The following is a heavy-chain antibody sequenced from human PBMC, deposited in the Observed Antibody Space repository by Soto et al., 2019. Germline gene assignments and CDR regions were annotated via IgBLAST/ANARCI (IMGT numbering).Heavy chain of an antibody. CDR3: ARGLYYYGMDV. CDR1: GGSFIGYY. V-gene: IGHV4-34*01. CDR2: INHSGST. J-gene: IGHJ6*02. Sequence: PSETLSLTCAVYGGSFIGYYCSCVRQPPLKWLEWIVEINHSGSTNYNPSLKSRVTISVDTSKNQFSLKLSSVTAADTAVYYCARGLYYYGMDVWGQGTTVTVSS.